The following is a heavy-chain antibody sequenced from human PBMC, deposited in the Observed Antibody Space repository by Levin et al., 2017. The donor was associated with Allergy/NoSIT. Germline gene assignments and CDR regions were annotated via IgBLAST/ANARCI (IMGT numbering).Heavy chain of an antibody. V-gene: IGHV3-23*01. Sequence: LSLTCDASGFTFSTRAMAWVRQAAGKGLEWVAGISGDGDDTHYADSVKGRFTISRDNSKNTLSLQMNSLRAEDTAIYYCAKGNTIFGVGRLDYWGQGTLVTVSS. CDR2: ISGDGDDT. CDR3: AKGNTIFGVGRLDY. J-gene: IGHJ4*02. D-gene: IGHD3-3*01. CDR1: GFTFSTRA.